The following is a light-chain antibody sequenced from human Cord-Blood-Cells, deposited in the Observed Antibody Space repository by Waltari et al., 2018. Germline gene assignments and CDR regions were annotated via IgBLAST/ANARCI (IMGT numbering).Light chain of an antibody. CDR3: QQSYSTPYT. CDR2: AAS. Sequence: DIQMTQSPSSLSASVGDRVTITCRASQNISSYLNWYQQKPGQAPKLLIYAASSLQSGVPSRFSGSGSGTDFTLNISSLQPEDVATYYCQQSYSTPYTFGQGTKLEIK. J-gene: IGKJ2*01. CDR1: QNISSY. V-gene: IGKV1-39*01.